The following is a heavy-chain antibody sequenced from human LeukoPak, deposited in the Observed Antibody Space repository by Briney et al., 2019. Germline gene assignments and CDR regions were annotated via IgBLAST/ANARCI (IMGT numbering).Heavy chain of an antibody. CDR3: ARQGYGSGSYSVYYYYGMDV. V-gene: IGHV3-7*03. J-gene: IGHJ6*04. D-gene: IGHD3-10*01. Sequence: RGCLRLSCAASGFTFSSYWMSWVRQAPGKGLEWVANIKQDGSEKYYVDSVKGRFTISRDNAKNSLYLQMNSLRAEDTAVYYCARQGYGSGSYSVYYYYGMDVWGKGTTVTVSS. CDR1: GFTFSSYW. CDR2: IKQDGSEK.